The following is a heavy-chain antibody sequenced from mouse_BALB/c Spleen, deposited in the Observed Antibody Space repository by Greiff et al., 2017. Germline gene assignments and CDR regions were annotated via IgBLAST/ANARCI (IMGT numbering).Heavy chain of an antibody. CDR3: TRVGYGYDGGFDY. CDR1: GYTFTSYW. V-gene: IGHV1-5*01. Sequence: EVKLQESGTVLARPGASVKMSCKASGYTFTSYWMHWVKQRPGQGLEWIGAIYPGNSDTSYNQKFKGKAKLTAVTSTSTAYMELSSLTNEDSAVYYCTRVGYGYDGGFDYWGQGTTLTVSS. CDR2: IYPGNSDT. D-gene: IGHD2-2*01. J-gene: IGHJ2*01.